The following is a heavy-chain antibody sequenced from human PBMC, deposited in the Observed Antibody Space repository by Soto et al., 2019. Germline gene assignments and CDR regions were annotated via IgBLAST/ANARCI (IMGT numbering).Heavy chain of an antibody. D-gene: IGHD3-10*01. V-gene: IGHV3-9*01. CDR2: ISWNSGNI. J-gene: IGHJ4*02. CDR3: AKDMRSSQGGSYAAEL. Sequence: GGSLRLSCAASGFFFEDYAMHWVRQAPGKGLGWVSAISWNSGNIGYADSVKGRFTISRDNAKNSLYLQMNSLRTEDTAFYFCAKDMRSSQGGSYAAELWGQGTLVTVSS. CDR1: GFFFEDYA.